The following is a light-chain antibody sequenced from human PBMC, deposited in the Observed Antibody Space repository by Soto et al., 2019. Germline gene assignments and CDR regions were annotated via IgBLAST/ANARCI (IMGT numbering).Light chain of an antibody. V-gene: IGKV1-39*01. J-gene: IGKJ1*01. CDR2: AAS. CDR1: QSISSY. CDR3: QQSYSTPPET. Sequence: DIQMTQSPSSLSASVGDRVTITCRASQSISSYLNWYQQKPGKAPKLLIYAASSLQSGVPSRFSGSGSWTDFTLTISSLQPEDFATDYCQQSYSTPPETFGQGTKVEIK.